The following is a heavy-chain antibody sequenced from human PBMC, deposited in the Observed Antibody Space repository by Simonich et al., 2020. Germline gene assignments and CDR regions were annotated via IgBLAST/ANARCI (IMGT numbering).Heavy chain of an antibody. J-gene: IGHJ6*03. CDR1: GFTFSSYW. CDR2: IKQDGSEK. V-gene: IGHV3-7*01. CDR3: ARDGLGTAYYYYMDV. D-gene: IGHD7-27*01. Sequence: EVQLVESGGGLVQPGGSLRLSCAASGFTFSSYWMSWVRQAPGKGLEWVANIKQDGSEKYYVDSVKGRFTISRDNAKNSLYLQMNSLRAEDTAVYSCARDGLGTAYYYYMDVWGKGTTVTVSS.